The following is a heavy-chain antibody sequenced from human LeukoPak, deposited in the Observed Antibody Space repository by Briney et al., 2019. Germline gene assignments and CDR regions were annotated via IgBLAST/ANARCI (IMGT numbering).Heavy chain of an antibody. CDR3: ARAPITIFGVVKGPPLAYYMDV. D-gene: IGHD3-3*01. J-gene: IGHJ6*03. CDR2: INPSGGST. Sequence: GASVKVSCKASGYTFTSYYMHWVRQAPGQGLEWMGIINPSGGSTSYAQKFQGRVTMTRDMSTSTVYMELSSLRSEDTAVYYCARAPITIFGVVKGPPLAYYMDVWGKGTTVTVSS. V-gene: IGHV1-46*01. CDR1: GYTFTSYY.